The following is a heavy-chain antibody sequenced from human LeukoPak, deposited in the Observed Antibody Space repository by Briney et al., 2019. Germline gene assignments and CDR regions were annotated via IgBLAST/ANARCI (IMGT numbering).Heavy chain of an antibody. CDR2: INSDGSTT. CDR3: AVKWTYDGFDI. CDR1: GFTFSAYW. V-gene: IGHV3-74*01. J-gene: IGHJ3*02. Sequence: GGSLRLSCAASGFTFSAYWMHWVRQAPGKGLVWVSRINSDGSTTTYADSMKGRFTISRDNAKNTLYLQMNSLRAEDTAVYYCAVKWTYDGFDIWGQGTMVTVSS. D-gene: IGHD1-26*01.